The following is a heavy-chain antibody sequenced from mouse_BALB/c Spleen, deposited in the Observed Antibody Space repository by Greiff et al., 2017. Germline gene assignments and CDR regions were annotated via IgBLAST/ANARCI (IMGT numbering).Heavy chain of an antibody. J-gene: IGHJ2*01. CDR1: GFAFSSYD. Sequence: DVHLVESGGGLVKPGGSLKLSCAASGFAFSSYDMSWVRQTPEKRLEWVAYISSGGGSTYYPDTVKGRFTISRDNAKDTLYLQMSSLKSGETAMYYCAKQFLDYFDYWGQGTPL. CDR3: AKQFLDYFDY. CDR2: ISSGGGST. V-gene: IGHV5-12-1*01.